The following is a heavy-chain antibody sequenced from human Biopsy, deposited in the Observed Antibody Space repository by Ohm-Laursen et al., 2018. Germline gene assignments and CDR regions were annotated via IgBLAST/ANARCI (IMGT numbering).Heavy chain of an antibody. J-gene: IGHJ5*02. CDR2: INAKTGDT. CDR1: GYTFAGYF. D-gene: IGHD3-22*01. Sequence: SVKVSCKASGYTFAGYFVHWVRQAPGQGLEWMGWINAKTGDTNYAQKFQGRVTMTRDTSISTAYVDLSSLRSDDTAVYYCTRGGYYYDSLAYYYWFDPWGQGTLVTVSS. CDR3: TRGGYYYDSLAYYYWFDP. V-gene: IGHV1-2*02.